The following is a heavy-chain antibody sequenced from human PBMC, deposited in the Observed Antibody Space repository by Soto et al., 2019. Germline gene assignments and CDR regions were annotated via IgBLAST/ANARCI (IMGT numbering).Heavy chain of an antibody. Sequence: QVQLVQSGAEVKKPGASVKVSCKASGYTFINYDISWVRQAPGQGLEWMGWISTTNGNAKYSQKLQDRVTMTTDTSTSTAYRELRSLRSDDTAVYYCARDAYGDYDSWGQGTLVTVSS. V-gene: IGHV1-18*01. CDR3: ARDAYGDYDS. D-gene: IGHD4-17*01. CDR1: GYTFINYD. J-gene: IGHJ5*01. CDR2: ISTTNGNA.